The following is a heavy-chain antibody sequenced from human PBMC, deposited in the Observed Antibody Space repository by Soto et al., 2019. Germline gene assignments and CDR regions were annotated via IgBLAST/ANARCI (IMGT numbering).Heavy chain of an antibody. D-gene: IGHD5-12*01. CDR3: AKSSAYDFVVGYFDY. V-gene: IGHV3-23*01. Sequence: GGSLRLSCAASRFTFNNYAMGWVRQGPGKGPEWVSAISGGGDTTYYAESVKGRFTISRDNPKNTLYLQMNSLRDDDTALYYCAKSSAYDFVVGYFDYWGQGTLVTVSS. CDR2: ISGGGDTT. CDR1: RFTFNNYA. J-gene: IGHJ4*02.